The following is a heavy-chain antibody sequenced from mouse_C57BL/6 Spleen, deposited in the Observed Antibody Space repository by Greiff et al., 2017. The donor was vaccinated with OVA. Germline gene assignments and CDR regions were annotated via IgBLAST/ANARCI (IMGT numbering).Heavy chain of an antibody. V-gene: IGHV5-4*01. CDR3: AREGYAGAMDY. Sequence: EVMLVESGGGLVKPGGSLKLSCAASGFTFSSYAMSWVRQTPEKRLEWVATISDGGSYTYYPDNVKGRFTIARDNATNNMYLQMSHLKSEDTAMXYCAREGYAGAMDYWGQGTSVTVSS. CDR2: ISDGGSYT. D-gene: IGHD2-2*01. CDR1: GFTFSSYA. J-gene: IGHJ4*01.